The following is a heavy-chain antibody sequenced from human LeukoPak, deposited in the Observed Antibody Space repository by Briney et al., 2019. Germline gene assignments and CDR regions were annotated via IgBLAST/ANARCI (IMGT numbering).Heavy chain of an antibody. CDR3: ARSTHRYGGFDY. Sequence: ASVKVSCKVSGYTLTELSMHWVRQAPGKGLEWMGGFDPEDGETIYAQKFQGRVTITRNTSISTAYMELSSLRSEDTAVYYCARSTHRYGGFDYWGQGTLVTVSS. CDR2: FDPEDGET. D-gene: IGHD3-9*01. J-gene: IGHJ4*02. CDR1: GYTLTELS. V-gene: IGHV1-24*01.